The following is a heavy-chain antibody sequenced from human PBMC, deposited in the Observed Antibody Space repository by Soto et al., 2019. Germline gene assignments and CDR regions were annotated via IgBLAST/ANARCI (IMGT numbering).Heavy chain of an antibody. Sequence: EVQLLESGGGLVQLGGSLRLSCAASGFPFSTSGMLWVRQPPGEGLEWVSAIGPNPINTNYRDSVKGRFTISRDNSRNTVFLQMTALRAEDTALYYCATARHCSSDACPAAEWGQGTLITVSS. D-gene: IGHD2-2*01. CDR3: ATARHCSSDACPAAE. J-gene: IGHJ4*02. V-gene: IGHV3-23*05. CDR1: GFPFSTSG. CDR2: IGPNPINT.